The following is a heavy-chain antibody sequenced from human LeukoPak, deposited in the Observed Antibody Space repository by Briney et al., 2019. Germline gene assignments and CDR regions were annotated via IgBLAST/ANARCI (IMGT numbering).Heavy chain of an antibody. CDR3: VRGRSTYYGYFDY. Sequence: GGSLRLSCAASGFIFSSYGMHWVRQAPGKGLEWVADISYDGSNKYYRDSVKGRFTISRDDAKNTLFLQMNSLRAEDTAVYYCVRGRSTYYGYFDYWGQGTLVTVSS. D-gene: IGHD3-10*01. V-gene: IGHV3-30*03. CDR1: GFIFSSYG. CDR2: ISYDGSNK. J-gene: IGHJ4*02.